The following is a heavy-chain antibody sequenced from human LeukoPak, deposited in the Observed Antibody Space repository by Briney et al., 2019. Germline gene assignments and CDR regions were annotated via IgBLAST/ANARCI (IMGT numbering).Heavy chain of an antibody. V-gene: IGHV4-61*02. J-gene: IGHJ4*02. CDR3: ARVIAVAQTLDY. Sequence: PSETLSLTCTVSGGSISSGSYYWSWIRQPAGKGLEWIGRIYTSGSTNYNPSLKSRVTISVDTSKNQFSLKLSSVTAADTAVYYCARVIAVAQTLDYWGQGTLVTVSS. CDR1: GGSISSGSYY. D-gene: IGHD6-19*01. CDR2: IYTSGST.